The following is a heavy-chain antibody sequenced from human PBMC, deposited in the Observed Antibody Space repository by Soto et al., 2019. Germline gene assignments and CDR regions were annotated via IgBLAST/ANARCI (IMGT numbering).Heavy chain of an antibody. Sequence: ASVKVSCKASGYTFTSYDINWVRQATGQGLEWMGWMNPNSGNTGYAQKFQGRVTMTRNTSISTAYMELSSLRSEDTAVYYCAKDPDRSGSYYFDYWGQGTLVTVSS. V-gene: IGHV1-8*01. J-gene: IGHJ4*02. CDR2: MNPNSGNT. CDR1: GYTFTSYD. D-gene: IGHD1-26*01. CDR3: AKDPDRSGSYYFDY.